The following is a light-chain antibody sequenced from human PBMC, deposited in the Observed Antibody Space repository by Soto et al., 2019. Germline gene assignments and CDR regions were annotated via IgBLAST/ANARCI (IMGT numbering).Light chain of an antibody. V-gene: IGKV4-1*01. CDR1: QSVLYSTNNKNY. CDR2: WAA. J-gene: IGKJ4*01. Sequence: DIVMTQSPDSLAVSLGERATINCKSSQSVLYSTNNKNYLAWYQQKPGQHPKLIIYWAATRESGVPDRFSGSGSGTDFTLTISSLQSEDVAVYYCQQYYISPLTFGGGTKVEIK. CDR3: QQYYISPLT.